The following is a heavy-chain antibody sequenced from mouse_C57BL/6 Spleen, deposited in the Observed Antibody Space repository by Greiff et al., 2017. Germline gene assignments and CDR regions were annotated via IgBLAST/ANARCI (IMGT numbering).Heavy chain of an antibody. J-gene: IGHJ3*01. CDR3: AANYYDDGFAY. CDR2: IDPSDSYT. CDR1: GYTFTSYW. V-gene: IGHV1-69*01. D-gene: IGHD2-4*01. Sequence: QVQLQQPGAELVMPGASVKLSCKASGYTFTSYWMHWVKQRPGQGLEWIGEIDPSDSYTNYNQKFKGKSTLTVDKSSSTAYMQLSSLTSEDSAVYYCAANYYDDGFAYWGQGTLVTVSA.